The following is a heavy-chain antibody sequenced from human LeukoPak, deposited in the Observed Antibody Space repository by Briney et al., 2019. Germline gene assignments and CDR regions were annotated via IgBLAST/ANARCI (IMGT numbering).Heavy chain of an antibody. Sequence: SETLSLTCAVYGGSFSGYYWSWIRQPPGKGLEWIGEINHSGSTNYNPSLKSRVTISVDTSKNQFSLKLSSVTAADTAVYYCARHIAAAGIPDYWGQGTLVTVSS. CDR2: INHSGST. J-gene: IGHJ4*02. D-gene: IGHD6-13*01. V-gene: IGHV4-34*01. CDR1: GGSFSGYY. CDR3: ARHIAAAGIPDY.